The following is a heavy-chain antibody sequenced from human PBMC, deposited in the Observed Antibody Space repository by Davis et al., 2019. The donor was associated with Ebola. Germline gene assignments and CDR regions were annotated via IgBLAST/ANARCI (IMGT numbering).Heavy chain of an antibody. CDR2: TYYNSKWYN. J-gene: IGHJ6*04. CDR3: ARGWLRSGFDV. V-gene: IGHV6-1*01. D-gene: IGHD5-18*01. CDR1: GDSVSSGG. Sequence: HSQTLSLTCAISGDSVSSGGWNWIRQSPSRGLEWLGRTYYNSKWYNDYASSVKSRITINPDTSKNQFSLQLNSVTPDDTALYYCARGWLRSGFDVWGEGTTVTVSS.